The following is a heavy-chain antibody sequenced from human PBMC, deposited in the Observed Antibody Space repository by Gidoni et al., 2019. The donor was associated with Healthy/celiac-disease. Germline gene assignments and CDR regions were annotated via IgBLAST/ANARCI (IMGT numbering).Heavy chain of an antibody. V-gene: IGHV1-8*01. J-gene: IGHJ4*02. CDR3: ARGSEYSSVFDY. CDR1: GYTFTSYG. D-gene: IGHD6-6*01. CDR2: MNPNSGNT. Sequence: QVQLVQSGAEVKQPGASVKVSCKASGYTFTSYGINWVRQATGQGLEWMGWMNPNSGNTGYAQKFQGRFTMTRNTSISTAYMELSSLRSEDTAVYYCARGSEYSSVFDYWGQGTLVTVSS.